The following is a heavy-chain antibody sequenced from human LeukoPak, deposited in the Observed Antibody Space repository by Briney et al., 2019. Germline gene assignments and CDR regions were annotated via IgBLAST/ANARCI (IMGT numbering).Heavy chain of an antibody. D-gene: IGHD2-2*01. Sequence: ASVKVSCKASGYTFTSYGISWVRQAPGQGLEWMGWISAYNGNTNYAQKLQGRVTMTTDTSTSTAYMGLRSLRSDDTAVYYCARDLIEDIVVVPAALNAFDIWGQGTMVTVSS. J-gene: IGHJ3*02. CDR1: GYTFTSYG. V-gene: IGHV1-18*01. CDR3: ARDLIEDIVVVPAALNAFDI. CDR2: ISAYNGNT.